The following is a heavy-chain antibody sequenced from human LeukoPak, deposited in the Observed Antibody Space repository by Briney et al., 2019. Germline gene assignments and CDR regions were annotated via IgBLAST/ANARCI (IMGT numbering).Heavy chain of an antibody. D-gene: IGHD3-22*01. J-gene: IGHJ3*02. Sequence: ASVKVSCKASGYTFTSYYMHWVRQAPGQGLEWMGIINASASGGSTSYAQKFQGRVTMTRDTSTSTVYMELSSLRSEDTAVYYCARGRNYYDSSRYYYEGDAFDIWGQGTMVTVSS. CDR2: INASASGGST. V-gene: IGHV1-46*01. CDR3: ARGRNYYDSSRYYYEGDAFDI. CDR1: GYTFTSYY.